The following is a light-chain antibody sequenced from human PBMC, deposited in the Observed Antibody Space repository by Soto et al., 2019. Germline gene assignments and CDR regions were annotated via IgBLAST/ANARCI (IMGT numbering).Light chain of an antibody. Sequence: EIVSTQSPGTLSLSPGERATLSCSASQGVSGAYFAWYQKQPSQSPRRLIYSASRRATGIPGRFSGRGSGTDLTLTIRRLETEDFAVYYCQQYGYSPGLASGGGTKVDIK. CDR1: QGVSGAY. J-gene: IGKJ4*01. V-gene: IGKV3-20*01. CDR3: QQYGYSPGLA. CDR2: SAS.